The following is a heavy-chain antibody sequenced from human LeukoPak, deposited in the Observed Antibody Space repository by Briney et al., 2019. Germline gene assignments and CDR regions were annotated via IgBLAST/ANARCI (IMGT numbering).Heavy chain of an antibody. Sequence: ASVKVSCNVSGYTLTELSMHWVRQAPGKGLEWMGGFDPEDGETIYAQKFQGRVTMTEDTSTDTAYMELSSLRSEDTAVYYCASHRCSGGSCYRPGAFDIWGQGTMVTVSS. CDR3: ASHRCSGGSCYRPGAFDI. V-gene: IGHV1-24*01. CDR1: GYTLTELS. CDR2: FDPEDGET. D-gene: IGHD2-15*01. J-gene: IGHJ3*02.